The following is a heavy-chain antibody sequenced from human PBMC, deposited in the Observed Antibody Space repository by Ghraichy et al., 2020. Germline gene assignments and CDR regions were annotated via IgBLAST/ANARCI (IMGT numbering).Heavy chain of an antibody. D-gene: IGHD3-10*01. CDR2: IYYSGST. V-gene: IGHV4-59*01. J-gene: IGHJ3*02. CDR1: GGSISSYY. CDR3: ARVGYGSGSLYRTDI. Sequence: GSLRLSCTVSGGSISSYYWSWIRQPPGKGLEWIGYIYYSGSTNYNPSLKSRVTISVDTSKNQFSLKLSSVTAADTAVYYCARVGYGSGSLYRTDIWGQGTMVTVSS.